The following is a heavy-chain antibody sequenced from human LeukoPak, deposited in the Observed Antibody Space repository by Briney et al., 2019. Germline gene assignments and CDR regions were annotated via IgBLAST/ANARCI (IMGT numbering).Heavy chain of an antibody. Sequence: PSQTLSLTCTVSGGSISSGGYYWSWIRQPPGKGLEWIGYIYHSGSTYYNPSLKSRVTISVDRSKNQFSLKLSSVTAADTAVYYCARDSTAMGDWGQGTLVTVSS. CDR2: IYHSGST. J-gene: IGHJ4*02. CDR3: ARDSTAMGD. V-gene: IGHV4-30-2*01. CDR1: GGSISSGGYY. D-gene: IGHD5-18*01.